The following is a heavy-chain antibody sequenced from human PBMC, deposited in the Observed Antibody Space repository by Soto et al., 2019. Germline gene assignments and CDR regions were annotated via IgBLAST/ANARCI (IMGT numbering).Heavy chain of an antibody. CDR3: AMTVIAPSPYLDH. J-gene: IGHJ4*02. V-gene: IGHV4-4*07. CDR1: GDSISRKY. D-gene: IGHD4-17*01. Sequence: QVQLQESGPGLVKPSETLSLTCSVSGDSISRKYWSWLRQPAGGGLGWIGRIYTTGATNYNSSLRSRASMSVDTSKNQFSLRLTSVTAADTAVYFCAMTVIAPSPYLDHWGQGLLVTVSS. CDR2: IYTTGAT.